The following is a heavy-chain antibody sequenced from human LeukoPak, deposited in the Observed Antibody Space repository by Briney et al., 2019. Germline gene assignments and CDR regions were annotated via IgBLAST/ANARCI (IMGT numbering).Heavy chain of an antibody. D-gene: IGHD3-22*01. V-gene: IGHV3-15*01. CDR2: IKSKTDGGTT. J-gene: IGHJ4*02. CDR1: GFTFSNAW. CDR3: TTVLRYYYDSSGYHKDY. Sequence: PGGSLRLSCAASGFTFSNAWMSWVRQAPGKGLEWVGRIKSKTDGGTTDYAASVKGRFTISRDDSKNTLYLQMNSLKTEDTAVYYCTTVLRYYYDSSGYHKDYWGQGTLVTVSS.